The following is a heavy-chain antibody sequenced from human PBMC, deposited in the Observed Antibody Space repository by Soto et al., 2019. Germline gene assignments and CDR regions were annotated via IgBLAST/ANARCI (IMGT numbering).Heavy chain of an antibody. CDR2: INHSGST. D-gene: IGHD3-3*01. Sequence: SETLSLTCAVYGGSFSDYYWSWISQPPGKGLEWIGEINHSGSTYSNPSLKSRVNISVDRSKNQFSLQLSSVTAADTAVYYCARGRGITIFGVVPLDFWGQGALVTVSS. CDR3: ARGRGITIFGVVPLDF. CDR1: GGSFSDYY. V-gene: IGHV4-34*01. J-gene: IGHJ4*02.